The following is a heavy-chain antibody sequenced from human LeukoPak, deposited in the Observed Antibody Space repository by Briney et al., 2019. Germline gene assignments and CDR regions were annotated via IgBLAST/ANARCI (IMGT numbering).Heavy chain of an antibody. CDR1: GFAFDDFA. Sequence: GGSLRLSCTTSGFAFDDFAMSWVRQPAGKGLEWVGFIRRRAYGGAAEYAASVKGRFIISRDDSKGIAYLQMNSLKTEHTAVYYCSRNGLVDFDYWGQGSRVIVSP. CDR3: SRNGLVDFDY. CDR2: IRRRAYGGAA. J-gene: IGHJ4*02. V-gene: IGHV3-49*04.